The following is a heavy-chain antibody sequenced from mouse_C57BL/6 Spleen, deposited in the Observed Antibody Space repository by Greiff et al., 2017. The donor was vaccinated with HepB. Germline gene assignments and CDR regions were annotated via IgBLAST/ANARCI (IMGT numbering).Heavy chain of an antibody. V-gene: IGHV8-12*01. CDR1: GFSLSTSGMG. J-gene: IGHJ1*03. CDR3: ARSAYYGSSYGYFDV. Sequence: VTLKESGPGILQSSQTLSLTCSFSGFSLSTSGMGVSWIRQPSGKGLEWLAHIYWDDDKRYNPSLKSRLTISKDTSRNQVFLKITSVDTADTATYYCARSAYYGSSYGYFDVWGTGTTVTVSS. CDR2: IYWDDDK. D-gene: IGHD1-1*01.